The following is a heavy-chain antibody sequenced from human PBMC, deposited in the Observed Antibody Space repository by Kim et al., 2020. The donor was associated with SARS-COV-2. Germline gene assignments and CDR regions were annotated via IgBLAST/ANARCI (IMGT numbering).Heavy chain of an antibody. CDR1: GFTFDTYA. V-gene: IGHV3-23*01. Sequence: GGSLRLSCAASGFTFDTYAMSWVRQAPGKGLEWVSVISGETINNFYADSVRGRFTISRDNSKNTLFLQMNSLRDEDTALYYCAKMVIMDGYNYFYYYAMDVWGQGTTITVSS. CDR3: AKMVIMDGYNYFYYYAMDV. CDR2: ISGETINN. D-gene: IGHD2-21*01. J-gene: IGHJ6*02.